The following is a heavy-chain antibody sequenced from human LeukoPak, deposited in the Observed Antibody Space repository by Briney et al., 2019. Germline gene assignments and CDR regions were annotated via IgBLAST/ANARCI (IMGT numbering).Heavy chain of an antibody. CDR1: GFTFSSYS. V-gene: IGHV3-48*01. CDR2: ISSSSSTI. Sequence: PGGSLRLSCAASGFTFSSYSMNWVRQAPGKGLEWVSYISSSSSTIYYADSVKGRFTISRDNAKNSLYLQMNSLRAEDTAVYYCARALRYCSSTSCHGAWGQGTLVTASS. D-gene: IGHD2-2*01. J-gene: IGHJ5*02. CDR3: ARALRYCSSTSCHGA.